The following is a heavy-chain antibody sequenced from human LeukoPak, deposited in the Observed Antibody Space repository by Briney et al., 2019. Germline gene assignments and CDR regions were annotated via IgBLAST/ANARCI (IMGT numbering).Heavy chain of an antibody. D-gene: IGHD6-6*01. J-gene: IGHJ4*02. CDR3: ARTDSNIAARRIGFDS. Sequence: SSETLSLTCTVSGGSISSNSYFWGWVRQPPGKGLEWIGSIYYTGSTYYNPSLKSRVTISVDTSKNQFSLKLSSVTAADTAVYYCARTDSNIAARRIGFDSWGQGTLVTVSS. CDR2: IYYTGST. CDR1: GGSISSNSYF. V-gene: IGHV4-39*01.